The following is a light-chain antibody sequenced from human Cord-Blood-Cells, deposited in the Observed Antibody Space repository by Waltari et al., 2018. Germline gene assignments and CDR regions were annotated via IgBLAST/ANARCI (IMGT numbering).Light chain of an antibody. Sequence: QSALTQPRSVSGSPAQSVTISCTVTSSDVGVYNYFSCYQPHPGKASKLMIYDVSKRPSGVPDRFSGSKSGNTASLTISGLQAEDEADYYCCSYAGSYEVFGGGTKLTVL. V-gene: IGLV2-11*01. CDR1: SSDVGVYNY. CDR2: DVS. J-gene: IGLJ2*01. CDR3: CSYAGSYEV.